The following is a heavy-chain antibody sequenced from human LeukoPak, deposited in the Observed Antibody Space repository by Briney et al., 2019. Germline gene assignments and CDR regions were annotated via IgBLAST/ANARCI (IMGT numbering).Heavy chain of an antibody. CDR1: GFSLTTSGVA. D-gene: IGHD4-17*01. CDR3: AHKAYGDQRHFDY. J-gene: IGHJ4*02. V-gene: IGHV2-5*02. Sequence: SGPTLVNPTQTLTVTCTVSGFSLTTSGVAVAWIRQPPERPWSGLHSFTGMTIYSPSLKTRLTVTKDASENQVVLTLTNVDPVDTATYYCAHKAYGDQRHFDYWGQGTLVTVSS. CDR2: FTGMTI.